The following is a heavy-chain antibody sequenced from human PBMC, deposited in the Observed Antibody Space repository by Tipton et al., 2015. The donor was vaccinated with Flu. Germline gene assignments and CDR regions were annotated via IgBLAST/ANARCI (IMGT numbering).Heavy chain of an antibody. V-gene: IGHV3-7*01. Sequence: SLRLSCVASGFTFNSYWMQWVRQAPGKGLGWVANIRQDGNEQYYLDSVTGRFTISRDNAKNSLYLEMNYLRGEDTAVYYCARRYFDLWGRGTLVTVSS. CDR2: IRQDGNEQ. CDR1: GFTFNSYW. CDR3: ARRYFDL. J-gene: IGHJ2*01.